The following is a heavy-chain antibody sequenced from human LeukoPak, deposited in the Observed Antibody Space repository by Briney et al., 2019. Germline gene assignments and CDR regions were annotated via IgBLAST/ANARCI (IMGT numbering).Heavy chain of an antibody. CDR2: IQNDASTR. J-gene: IGHJ4*02. CDR1: GFIFSHYG. Sequence: GGSLRLSCTASGFIFSHYGMHWVRQAPGKGLEWVAVIQNDASTRNYVDSVKGRFTISKDNSENTVFLQMDSLRVEDTAVYYCARELSQIVWGGLDYGGQGTLVSVSS. D-gene: IGHD2-21*01. V-gene: IGHV3-33*05. CDR3: ARELSQIVWGGLDY.